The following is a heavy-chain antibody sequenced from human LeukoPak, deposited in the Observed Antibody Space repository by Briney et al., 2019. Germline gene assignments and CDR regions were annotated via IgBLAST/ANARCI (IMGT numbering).Heavy chain of an antibody. J-gene: IGHJ3*02. V-gene: IGHV4-38-2*01. CDR3: ARQEEDVAFDI. CDR2: IYHSGST. CDR1: GYSISSGYY. Sequence: PSETLSLTCAVSGYSISSGYYWGWIRQPPGKGLEWIGRIYHSGSTYYNPSLKTRVTISVEPSKNQFSLKLSSVTAADTAVYYCARQEEDVAFDIWGQGTMVTVSS.